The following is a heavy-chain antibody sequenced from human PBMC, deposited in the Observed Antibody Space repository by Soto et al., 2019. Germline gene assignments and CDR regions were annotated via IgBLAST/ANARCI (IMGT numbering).Heavy chain of an antibody. CDR1: GGTLSSYT. V-gene: IGHV1-69*02. CDR3: ARARDYYDSSGYYFDY. D-gene: IGHD3-22*01. J-gene: IGHJ4*02. Sequence: GASVKVSCKASGGTLSSYTISWVRQAPGQGLEWMGRIIPNLSIANYAQKIQGRVTITADKSTSTAYMELRSLRSDDTAVYYCARARDYYDSSGYYFDYWGQGTLVT. CDR2: IIPNLSIA.